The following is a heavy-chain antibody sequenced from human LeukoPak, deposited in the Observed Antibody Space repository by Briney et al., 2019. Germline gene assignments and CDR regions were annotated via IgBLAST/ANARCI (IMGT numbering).Heavy chain of an antibody. CDR3: ARDRSRKFVGWFDP. D-gene: IGHD1-14*01. Sequence: SETLSLTCSVSGDSITSYSWSWIRQPAGKGLEWIGRVYASGTTNYNPSLESRVTISMDKFQNQFSLTLRSVTAADTAVYYRARDRSRKFVGWFDPWGQGVLVTVSS. CDR2: VYASGTT. J-gene: IGHJ5*02. CDR1: GDSITSYS. V-gene: IGHV4-4*07.